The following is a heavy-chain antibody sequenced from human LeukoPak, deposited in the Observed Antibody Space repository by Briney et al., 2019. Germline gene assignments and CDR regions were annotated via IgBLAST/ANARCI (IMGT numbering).Heavy chain of an antibody. CDR1: GGSISSGDYY. V-gene: IGHV4-30-4*08. D-gene: IGHD2-2*01. CDR3: ARVVDYASPGFDY. J-gene: IGHJ4*02. CDR2: IYYSGST. Sequence: TSQTLSLTCTVSGGSISSGDYYWSWIRQPPGKGLEWIGYIYYSGSTYYNPSLKSRVTISVDTSKNQFSLKLSSVTAADTAVYYCARVVDYASPGFDYGGQGTLVTVSS.